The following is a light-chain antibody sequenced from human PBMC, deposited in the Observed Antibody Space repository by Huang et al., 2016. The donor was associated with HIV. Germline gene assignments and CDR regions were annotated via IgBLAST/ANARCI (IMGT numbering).Light chain of an antibody. CDR1: HSVDSD. J-gene: IGKJ4*01. CDR3: QQYNDWPPLT. Sequence: EIEMTQSPATLSVSPGERATLSCRASHSVDSDFAWYQQKPGQAPRLLIYAASTRATGISAKFNGTGSGTEFSLSITNLQSEDFAVYYCQQYNDWPPLTFGGGTKVEI. CDR2: AAS. V-gene: IGKV3-15*01.